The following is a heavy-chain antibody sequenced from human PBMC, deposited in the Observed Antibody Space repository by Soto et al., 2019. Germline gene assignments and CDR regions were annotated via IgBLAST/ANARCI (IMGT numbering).Heavy chain of an antibody. V-gene: IGHV1-18*01. CDR3: AMSYKSSWFDYAMDV. CDR1: VFTNKFKW. Sequence: VKLTCKYSVFTNKFKWIICVQHATRQGLEWMGWINTYNGKTDYAQNVQGRVAMTADTSTNTAYMKLWSLRSDDTAVYYCAMSYKSSWFDYAMDVWGHGTTVTVFS. D-gene: IGHD6-13*01. CDR2: INTYNGKT. J-gene: IGHJ6*02.